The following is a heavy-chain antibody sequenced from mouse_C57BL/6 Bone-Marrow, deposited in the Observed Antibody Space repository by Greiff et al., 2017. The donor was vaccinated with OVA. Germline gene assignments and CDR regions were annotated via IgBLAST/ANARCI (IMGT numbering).Heavy chain of an antibody. V-gene: IGHV3-6*01. CDR3: AREGVTTVVTFDY. D-gene: IGHD1-1*01. J-gene: IGHJ2*01. CDR1: GYSITSGYY. CDR2: ISYDGSN. Sequence: EVQLVESGPGLVKPSQSLSLTCSVTGYSITSGYYWTWIRQFPGNKLEWMGYISYDGSNNYNPSLKNRISITRDTSKNQFFLKLNSVTTEDTATYYCAREGVTTVVTFDYWGQGTTLTVSS.